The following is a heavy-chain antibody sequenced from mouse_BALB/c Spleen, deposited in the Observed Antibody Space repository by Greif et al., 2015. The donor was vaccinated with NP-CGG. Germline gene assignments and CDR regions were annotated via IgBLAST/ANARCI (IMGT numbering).Heavy chain of an antibody. CDR1: GFTIKDTY. J-gene: IGHJ3*01. D-gene: IGHD2-14*01. V-gene: IGHV14-3*02. CDR2: IAPANGDI. Sequence: EVQLQESGAELVEPGASVKLSCTASGFTIKDTYMHWVKQRPEQGLEWIGRIAPANGDIKYDPKFQGKATITVDTSSNTAYLHLSRLTSEDTAVYYGANAYYRSLGFAYWGQGTLVTVSA. CDR3: ANAYYRSLGFAY.